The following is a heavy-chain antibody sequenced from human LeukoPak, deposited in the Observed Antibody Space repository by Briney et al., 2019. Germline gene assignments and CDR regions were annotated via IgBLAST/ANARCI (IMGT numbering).Heavy chain of an antibody. V-gene: IGHV4-59*01. CDR2: MSDSGQT. J-gene: IGHJ4*02. D-gene: IGHD3-22*01. Sequence: SETLSLTCSVPGVSMTNDRWTWIRQAPGKGLEWIGYMSDSGQTNYNPSLRSRATVSVDTSKSQCSLRLTSVTSADTAVYYCARITGYFDSGGSYYWGFFDYWGQGSLVTVSS. CDR3: ARITGYFDSGGSYYWGFFDY. CDR1: GVSMTNDR.